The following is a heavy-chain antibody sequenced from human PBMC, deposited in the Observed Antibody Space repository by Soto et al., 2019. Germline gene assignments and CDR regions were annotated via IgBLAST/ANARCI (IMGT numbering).Heavy chain of an antibody. Sequence: SETLSLTCTVSGDSISGYYWYWIRQPAGKGLEWIGRMYTSGITNYNPSLKSRVTMSVDTSKNQFSLKLTSVTAADTALYYCAKSFSSNWYDYFDYWGQGRLVTVSS. V-gene: IGHV4-4*07. CDR1: GDSISGYY. CDR2: MYTSGIT. D-gene: IGHD6-13*01. J-gene: IGHJ4*02. CDR3: AKSFSSNWYDYFDY.